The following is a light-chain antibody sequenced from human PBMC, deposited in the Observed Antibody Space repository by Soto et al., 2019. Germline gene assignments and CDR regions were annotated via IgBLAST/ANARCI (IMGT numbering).Light chain of an antibody. CDR2: DTS. Sequence: EIVMTQSPATLSVSPGERATLSCRASQSVSSNLGWYQHKPGQTPRLLIYDTSTRATGVPTKFSGSRSGAEFTLTINSLQSEDFAVYYCQPYNNWPLTSGGGTKVDIK. J-gene: IGKJ4*01. CDR1: QSVSSN. V-gene: IGKV3-15*01. CDR3: QPYNNWPLT.